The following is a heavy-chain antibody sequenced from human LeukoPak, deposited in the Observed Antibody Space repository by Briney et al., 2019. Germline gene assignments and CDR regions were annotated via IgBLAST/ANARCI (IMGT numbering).Heavy chain of an antibody. CDR3: ARLNFRGGEALHFDS. J-gene: IGHJ4*02. Sequence: PSETLPLTCSVSGGSLTNYYWGWIRQPPGKGLEFIGYIHSDGTTNYDSSLQSRVAISLDTSKIQFSLRLYSVTAADTALYFCARLNFRGGEALHFDSWGQGTLVTVSS. V-gene: IGHV4-4*09. CDR1: GGSLTNYY. CDR2: IHSDGTT. D-gene: IGHD3-16*01.